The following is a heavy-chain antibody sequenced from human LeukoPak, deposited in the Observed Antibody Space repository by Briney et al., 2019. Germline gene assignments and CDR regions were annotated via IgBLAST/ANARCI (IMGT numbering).Heavy chain of an antibody. CDR1: GFTFSSYA. D-gene: IGHD3-9*01. J-gene: IGHJ4*02. CDR2: ISYDGSNK. V-gene: IGHV3-30-3*01. CDR3: ARENTYYDILTGYQGGYFDY. Sequence: GGSLRLSCAASGFTFSSYAMHWVRQAPGKGLEWVAVISYDGSNKYYADSVKGRFTISRDNSKNTLYLQMNSLRAEDTAVYYCARENTYYDILTGYQGGYFDYWGQGTLVTVSS.